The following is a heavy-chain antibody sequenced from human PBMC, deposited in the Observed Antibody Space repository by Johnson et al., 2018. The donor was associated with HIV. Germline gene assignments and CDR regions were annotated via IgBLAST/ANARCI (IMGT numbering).Heavy chain of an antibody. CDR2: ISWNSGTI. Sequence: VQLVESGGGLVQPGRSLRLSCTTSGFTFDDYAMHWVRQAPGKGLEWVSGISWNSGTIDYADSVKGRFTMSRSNVKNTLDVQMNSLRVEDTAFYYCAGGGLGYQNIHDPFDIWGQGTMVTVSS. CDR1: GFTFDDYA. V-gene: IGHV3-9*01. CDR3: AGGGLGYQNIHDPFDI. D-gene: IGHD5-18*01. J-gene: IGHJ3*02.